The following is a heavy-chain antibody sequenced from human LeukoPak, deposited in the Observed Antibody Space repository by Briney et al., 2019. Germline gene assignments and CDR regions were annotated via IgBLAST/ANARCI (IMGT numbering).Heavy chain of an antibody. CDR2: IYTSGST. V-gene: IGHV4-61*02. CDR1: GGSISSGSYY. Sequence: SQTLSLTCTVSGGSISSGSYYWSWIRQPAGKGLEWIGRIYTSGSTNYNPSLKSRVTMSVDTSKNQFSLKLSSVTAADTAVYYCARGSLPWITMVRGFENDAFDIWGQGTMVTVSS. CDR3: ARGSLPWITMVRGFENDAFDI. J-gene: IGHJ3*02. D-gene: IGHD3-10*01.